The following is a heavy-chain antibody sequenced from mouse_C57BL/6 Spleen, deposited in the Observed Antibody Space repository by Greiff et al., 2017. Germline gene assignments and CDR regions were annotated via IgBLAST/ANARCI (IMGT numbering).Heavy chain of an antibody. Sequence: QVQLQQSGPELVKPGASVKISCKASGYAFSSSWMNWVKQRPGKGLEWIGRIYPGDGDTNYNGKFKGKATLTADKTSSTAYMRLSSLTSEDSAVYFCARRQLGDYFDYWGQGTTLTVSS. J-gene: IGHJ2*01. V-gene: IGHV1-82*01. CDR3: ARRQLGDYFDY. CDR1: GYAFSSSW. D-gene: IGHD3-3*01. CDR2: IYPGDGDT.